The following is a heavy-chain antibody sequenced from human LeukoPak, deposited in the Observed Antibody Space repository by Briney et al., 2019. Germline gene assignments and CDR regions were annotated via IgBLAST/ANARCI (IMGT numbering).Heavy chain of an antibody. Sequence: SETLSLTCAVSGGSFSGYYCSWIRQPPGKGLEWIGEINHSGSTNYNPSLKSRVTISVDTSKNQFSLRLTSVTAADTAVYYCARGQWLVPTGDYWGQGTLVTVSS. J-gene: IGHJ4*02. D-gene: IGHD6-19*01. V-gene: IGHV4-34*01. CDR3: ARGQWLVPTGDY. CDR2: INHSGST. CDR1: GGSFSGYY.